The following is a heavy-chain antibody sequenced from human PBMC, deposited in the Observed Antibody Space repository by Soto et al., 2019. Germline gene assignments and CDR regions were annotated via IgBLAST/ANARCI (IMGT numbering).Heavy chain of an antibody. J-gene: IGHJ4*02. CDR1: GFTFSSYA. V-gene: IGHV3-23*01. CDR2: ISGSGGST. D-gene: IGHD2-2*01. Sequence: EVQLLESGGGLVQPGGSLRLSCAASGFTFSSYAMSWVRQAPGKGLEWVSAISGSGGSTYYADSVKGRFTISRDNSKNTLYLQMNSLRAEDTAVYYCAKAGTIVVVPAAGLDYWGQGTLVTVSS. CDR3: AKAGTIVVVPAAGLDY.